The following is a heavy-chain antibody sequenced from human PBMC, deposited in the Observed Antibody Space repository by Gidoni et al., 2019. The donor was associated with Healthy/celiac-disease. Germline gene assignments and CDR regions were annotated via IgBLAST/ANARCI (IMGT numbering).Heavy chain of an antibody. V-gene: IGHV4-34*01. CDR3: ARVCDSSGYYDNDY. D-gene: IGHD3-22*01. CDR1: GGSFSGYY. Sequence: QVQLQQWGAGLLKPSETLSLTCAVYGGSFSGYYWSWIRQPPGKGLEWIGEINHSGSTNYNPSLKSRVTISVDTSKNQFSLKLSSVTAADTAVYYCARVCDSSGYYDNDYWGQGTLVTVSS. J-gene: IGHJ4*02. CDR2: INHSGST.